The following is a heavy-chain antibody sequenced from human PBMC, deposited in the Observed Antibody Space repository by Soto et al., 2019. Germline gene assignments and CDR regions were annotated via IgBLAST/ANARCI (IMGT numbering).Heavy chain of an antibody. D-gene: IGHD6-19*01. CDR1: GGTFSSYT. CDR3: ARASAVAGSYYFDY. CDR2: IIPILGIA. Sequence: SVKVSCNASGGTFSSYTISWVRQAPGQGLEWMGRIIPILGIANYAQKFQGRVTITADKSTSTAYMELSSLRSEDTAVYYCARASAVAGSYYFDYWGQGTLVTVSS. J-gene: IGHJ4*02. V-gene: IGHV1-69*02.